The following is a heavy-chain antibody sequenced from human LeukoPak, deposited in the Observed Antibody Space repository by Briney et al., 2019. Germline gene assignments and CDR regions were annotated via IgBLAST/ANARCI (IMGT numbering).Heavy chain of an antibody. CDR2: ISGSGAYT. V-gene: IGHV3-23*01. D-gene: IGHD3-22*01. CDR3: ARPFRQFDSSSSYFSFGL. Sequence: GGSLRLSCAASGFTFSSYAMTWVRQAPGEGLEWASAISGSGAYTQYADSVKGRFTISRDNSKNALFLQMNSLRAEDTAVYYCARPFRQFDSSSSYFSFGLWGRGTVVTVSS. J-gene: IGHJ4*02. CDR1: GFTFSSYA.